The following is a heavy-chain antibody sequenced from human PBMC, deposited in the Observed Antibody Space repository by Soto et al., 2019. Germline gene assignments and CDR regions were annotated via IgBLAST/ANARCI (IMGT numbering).Heavy chain of an antibody. CDR3: ARRVGYGTDV. CDR1: GYSCTIYW. V-gene: IGHV5-51*01. J-gene: IGHJ6*02. CDR2: IYPGDAYT. Sequence: GESLKISCKGSGYSCTIYWIGWVRQMPGKVLDLMGIIYPGDAYTRXXPSFQGRXXISADKSISTXYLQWXILRASDTAMYYCARRVGYGTDVWGEGIPVXASS.